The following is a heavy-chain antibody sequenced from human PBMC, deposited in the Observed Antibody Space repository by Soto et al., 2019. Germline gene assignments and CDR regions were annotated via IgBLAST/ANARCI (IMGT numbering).Heavy chain of an antibody. D-gene: IGHD6-6*01. V-gene: IGHV4-59*01. CDR2: VYDTGGT. CDR3: ARSIAVPSSHIDH. CDR1: GGSISGYY. Sequence: PSETLSLTCSVSGGSISGYYWSWIRQAPGKGLEWIGYVYDTGGTSYNPSLQSRVTISVDTSKKQFSLSLRLVTAADTAVYFCARSIAVPSSHIDHWGQGTRVTVSS. J-gene: IGHJ4*02.